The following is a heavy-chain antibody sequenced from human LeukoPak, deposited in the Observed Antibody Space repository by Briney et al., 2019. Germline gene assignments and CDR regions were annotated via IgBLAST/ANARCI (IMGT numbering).Heavy chain of an antibody. CDR3: ARDLGGYNYGYSFDY. CDR1: GGSISSYY. CDR2: IYYSGST. D-gene: IGHD5-18*01. Sequence: SETLSLTCIVSGGSISSYYWSWIRQPPGKGLERIGYIYYSGSTNYNPSLKSRVTISVDTSKNQFSLKLSSVTAADTAVYYCARDLGGYNYGYSFDYWGQGTLVTVSS. J-gene: IGHJ4*02. V-gene: IGHV4-59*12.